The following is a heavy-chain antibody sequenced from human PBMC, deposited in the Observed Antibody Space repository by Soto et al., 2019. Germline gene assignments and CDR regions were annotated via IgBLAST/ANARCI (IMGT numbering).Heavy chain of an antibody. D-gene: IGHD1-26*01. J-gene: IGHJ4*02. Sequence: QVQLVQSGAEVRKPGASVKVSCKASGYTFTSYGITWVRQAPGQGLEWMGWISAYNGNTNYAQKLQGRVTMTTDTARSTGYMELRRLRSDDPGVYYCATGGAGAPPGGAFDYWGQGPLVTVSS. CDR2: ISAYNGNT. CDR3: ATGGAGAPPGGAFDY. V-gene: IGHV1-18*01. CDR1: GYTFTSYG.